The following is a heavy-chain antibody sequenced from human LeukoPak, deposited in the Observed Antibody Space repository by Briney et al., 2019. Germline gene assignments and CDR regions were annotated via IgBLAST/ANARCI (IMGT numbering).Heavy chain of an antibody. D-gene: IGHD3-22*01. Sequence: PGGSLRLSCAASAFTFSSYAMSWVRQAPGKGLEWVSAISGTGGSTHYADSVKVRFTISRDNSKNTLYLQMNSLRAEDKAVYYCAKDHPYGYYDSSGPYWGQGTLVTVSS. CDR2: ISGTGGST. V-gene: IGHV3-23*01. CDR1: AFTFSSYA. J-gene: IGHJ4*02. CDR3: AKDHPYGYYDSSGPY.